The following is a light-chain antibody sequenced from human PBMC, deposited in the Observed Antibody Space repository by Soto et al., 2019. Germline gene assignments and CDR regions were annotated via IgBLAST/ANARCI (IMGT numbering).Light chain of an antibody. V-gene: IGLV1-51*01. Sequence: QSVLTQPPSVSAAPGQKVTISCSGSSSNTGNYFISWYQQLTGTAPKLLIYDNNKRPSGITDRFSGSKSGSSATLGINGLKPGDEADYYCGTWDTSLSVVIFGGRTKLTVL. CDR1: SSNTGNYF. J-gene: IGLJ2*01. CDR3: GTWDTSLSVVI. CDR2: DNN.